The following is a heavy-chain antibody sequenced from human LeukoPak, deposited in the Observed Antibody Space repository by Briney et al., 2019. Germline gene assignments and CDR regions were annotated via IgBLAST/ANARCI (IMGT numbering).Heavy chain of an antibody. J-gene: IGHJ4*02. V-gene: IGHV4-31*03. CDR1: GGSISSGGYY. CDR3: ARVPRRDGYVLDY. CDR2: IYYSGST. Sequence: PSQTLSLTCTISGGSISSGGYYWSWIRQHPGKGLEWIGYIYYSGSTYYNPSLKSRVTISVDTSKNQLSLKLSSVTAADTAVYYCARVPRRDGYVLDYWGQGTLVTVSS. D-gene: IGHD5-24*01.